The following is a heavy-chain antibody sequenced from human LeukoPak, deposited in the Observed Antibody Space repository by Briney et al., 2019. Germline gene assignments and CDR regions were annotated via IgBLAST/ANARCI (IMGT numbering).Heavy chain of an antibody. CDR1: GFTFSSYA. CDR3: AKDPRGAARPSYFDY. CDR2: ISGSGGST. D-gene: IGHD6-6*01. J-gene: IGHJ4*02. Sequence: GGSLRLSCAASGFTFSSYAMSWVRQAPGKGLEWVSAISGSGGSTYYADSVKGRFTISRDNSKNTLYLQMNGLRAEDTAVYYCAKDPRGAARPSYFDYWGQGTLVTVSS. V-gene: IGHV3-23*01.